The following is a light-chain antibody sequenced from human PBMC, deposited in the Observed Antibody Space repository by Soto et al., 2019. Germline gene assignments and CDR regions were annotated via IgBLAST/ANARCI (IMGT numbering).Light chain of an antibody. CDR3: QQSHSSPLS. Sequence: IQMTQSPSSLSASVGDRVTITCRASQSIVRNLNWYQQKPGKAPELLIYTASNLESGVPSRFSGSGSGTDFALTIRSLQPEDSAVYYCQQSHSSPLSFGGGTKVEIK. J-gene: IGKJ4*01. V-gene: IGKV1-39*01. CDR1: QSIVRN. CDR2: TAS.